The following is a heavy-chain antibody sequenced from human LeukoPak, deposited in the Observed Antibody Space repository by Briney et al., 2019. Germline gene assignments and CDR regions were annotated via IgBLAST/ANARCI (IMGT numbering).Heavy chain of an antibody. Sequence: ASVKVSCKAFGYTFTSNYMHWVRQAPGQGLEWMGVISPSGGSTTYAQKFQGRVTITADESTSTAYMELSSLRSEDTAVYYCATRGGSYWGYFDYWGQGTLVTVSS. J-gene: IGHJ4*02. CDR1: GYTFTSNY. CDR2: ISPSGGST. CDR3: ATRGGSYWGYFDY. V-gene: IGHV1-46*01. D-gene: IGHD1-26*01.